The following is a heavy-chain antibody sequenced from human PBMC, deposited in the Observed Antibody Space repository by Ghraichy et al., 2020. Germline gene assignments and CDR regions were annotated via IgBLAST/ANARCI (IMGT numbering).Heavy chain of an antibody. V-gene: IGHV3-7*03. Sequence: GGSLRLSCAASGFTFNNFWMNWVRQAPGKGLEGVAKIKEDGSDRSYVDSVRGRFTISRDNAKNSLYLQMNSLRPEDTAVYYCARDLPGVGRGAFDIWAEGQRSPSLQ. D-gene: IGHD1-14*01. CDR3: ARDLPGVGRGAFDI. CDR1: GFTFNNFW. CDR2: IKEDGSDR. J-gene: IGHJ3*02.